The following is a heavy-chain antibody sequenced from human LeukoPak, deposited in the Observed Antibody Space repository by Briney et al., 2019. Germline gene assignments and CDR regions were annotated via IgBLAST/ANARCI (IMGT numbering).Heavy chain of an antibody. CDR2: VSDSGGST. J-gene: IGHJ4*02. CDR1: GFTFSSYV. Sequence: GGSLRLSCAASGFTFSSYVMQWVRQAPGKGLEGVSAVSDSGGSTFYADSVKGRFTISRDNSKNTLYLQMNSLRAEDTAVYYCVKKGLGYCSNGVCHFDYWGQGTLVTVSS. CDR3: VKKGLGYCSNGVCHFDY. V-gene: IGHV3-23*01. D-gene: IGHD2-8*01.